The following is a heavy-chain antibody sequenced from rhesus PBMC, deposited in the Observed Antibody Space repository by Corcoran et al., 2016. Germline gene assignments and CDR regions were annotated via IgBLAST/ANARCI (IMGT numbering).Heavy chain of an antibody. V-gene: IGHV4-122*02. CDR2: ITYSGST. J-gene: IGHJ6*01. CDR1: GGSISRGYYY. CDR3: ARDRPGLDS. Sequence: QVQLQESGPGLVKPSETLSLTCAVSGGSISRGYYYWSWIRQPPGKGLEWIGYITYSGSTSYNPSLKSRVTISRDTSKNQFSLKLSSVTAADTAVYYCARDRPGLDSWGQGVVVTVSS.